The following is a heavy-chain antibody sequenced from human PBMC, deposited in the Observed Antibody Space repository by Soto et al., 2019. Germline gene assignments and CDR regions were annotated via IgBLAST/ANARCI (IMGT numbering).Heavy chain of an antibody. V-gene: IGHV1-69*13. CDR1: GGTFSSYA. CDR2: IIPIFGTA. D-gene: IGHD3-3*01. CDR3: ARARITIFGVVTEYNWFDP. Sequence: ASVKVSCKASGGTFSSYAISWVRQAPGQGLEWMGGIIPIFGTANYAQKFQGRVTITADESTSTAYMELSSLRSEDTAVYYCARARITIFGVVTEYNWFDPWGQGTLVTVSS. J-gene: IGHJ5*02.